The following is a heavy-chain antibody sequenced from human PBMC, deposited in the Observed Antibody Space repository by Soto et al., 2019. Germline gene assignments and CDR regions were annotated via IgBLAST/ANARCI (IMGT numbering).Heavy chain of an antibody. V-gene: IGHV3-48*02. D-gene: IGHD6-6*01. Sequence: GGSLRLSCAASGFTFSSYNMNWVRQAPGKGLEWVSYISGSSSPIYYADSVKGRFTISRDNAKNSLYLQMNSLRDEDTAVYYCARGLSSSFLDWFDPWGQGTLVTVSS. J-gene: IGHJ5*02. CDR3: ARGLSSSFLDWFDP. CDR2: ISGSSSPI. CDR1: GFTFSSYN.